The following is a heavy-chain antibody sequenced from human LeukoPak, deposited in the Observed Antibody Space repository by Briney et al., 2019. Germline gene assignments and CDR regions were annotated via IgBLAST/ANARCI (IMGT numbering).Heavy chain of an antibody. V-gene: IGHV3-11*06. Sequence: TGGSLRLSCAASGFTFSDYYMSWIRQAPGKGPEWVSYISSSSSYIYYADSVKGRFTISRDNAKNSLYLQMNSLRAEDTAVYYCARGRGYYDSSGAGDWGQGTLVTVSS. CDR1: GFTFSDYY. D-gene: IGHD3-22*01. J-gene: IGHJ4*02. CDR3: ARGRGYYDSSGAGD. CDR2: ISSSSSYI.